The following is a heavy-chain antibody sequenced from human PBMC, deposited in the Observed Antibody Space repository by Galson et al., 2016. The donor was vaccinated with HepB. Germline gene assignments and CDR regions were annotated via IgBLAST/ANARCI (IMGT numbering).Heavy chain of an antibody. CDR3: ARVGIWFGENGVDV. J-gene: IGHJ6*02. Sequence: TLSLTCTVSGDSVSRGGYRWSWIRQHPGKGLEWIGYMYYSVKSTDFSPSLKSRATISVDTSKNQFSLNLRSVTAADTAVYYCARVGIWFGENGVDVWGQGTTVTVSS. V-gene: IGHV4-31*03. D-gene: IGHD3-10*01. CDR2: MYYSVKST. CDR1: GDSVSRGGYR.